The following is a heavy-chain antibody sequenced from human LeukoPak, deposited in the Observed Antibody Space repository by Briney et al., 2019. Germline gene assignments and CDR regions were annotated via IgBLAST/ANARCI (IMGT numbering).Heavy chain of an antibody. CDR1: GYTFTGYY. D-gene: IGHD5-18*01. CDR3: ARIYSYGWYFDY. CDR2: INPNSGGT. J-gene: IGHJ4*02. Sequence: VASVEVSCKASGYTFTGYYMHWVRQAPGQGLEWMGWINPNSGGTNYAQKFQGRVTMTRDTSISTAYMELSRLRSDDTAVYYCARIYSYGWYFDYWGQGTLVTVSS. V-gene: IGHV1-2*02.